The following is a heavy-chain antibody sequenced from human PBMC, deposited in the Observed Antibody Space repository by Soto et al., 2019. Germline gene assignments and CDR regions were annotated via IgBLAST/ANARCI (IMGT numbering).Heavy chain of an antibody. D-gene: IGHD1-26*01. CDR3: AKVGGDFEY. CDR2: ISYDGSNK. J-gene: IGHJ4*02. CDR1: GFTFSSYG. Sequence: QVQLVESGGGVVQPGRSLRLSCAASGFTFSSYGMHWVRQAPGKGLEWVAVISYDGSNKYYADSVKGRFTISRDNSKNTLYLQMNSLRAEDTAVYYCAKVGGDFEYWGQGTLVNVSS. V-gene: IGHV3-30*18.